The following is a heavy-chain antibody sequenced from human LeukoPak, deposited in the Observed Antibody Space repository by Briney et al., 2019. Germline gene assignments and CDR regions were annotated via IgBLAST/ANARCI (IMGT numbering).Heavy chain of an antibody. CDR3: ARAPTSGWSYYFDY. J-gene: IGHJ4*02. Sequence: GGSLRLSCAASGFTFSDYYMSWIRQAPGKGLEWVSYISSSGSTIYYAESVKGRFTISRDNAKNSLYLQMNSLRADDTAVYYCARAPTSGWSYYFDYWGQGTLVTVSS. V-gene: IGHV3-11*04. CDR2: ISSSGSTI. D-gene: IGHD6-19*01. CDR1: GFTFSDYY.